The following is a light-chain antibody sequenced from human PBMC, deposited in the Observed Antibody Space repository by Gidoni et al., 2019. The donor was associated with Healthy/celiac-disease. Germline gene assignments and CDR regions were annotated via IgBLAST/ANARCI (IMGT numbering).Light chain of an antibody. CDR2: DAS. CDR3: QQYNSYPYT. Sequence: DIQMTPSPSTLSASVGDRVTITCRASQSSSSWLAWYQQKPGKAPKLLIYDASSLESGVPSRFSGSGSGTEVTLTISSLQPDDFATYYCQQYNSYPYTFGQGTKLEIK. CDR1: QSSSSW. V-gene: IGKV1-5*01. J-gene: IGKJ2*01.